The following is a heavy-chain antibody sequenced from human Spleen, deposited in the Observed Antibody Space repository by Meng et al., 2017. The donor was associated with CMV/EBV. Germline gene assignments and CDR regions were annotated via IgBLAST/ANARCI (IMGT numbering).Heavy chain of an antibody. CDR1: GSSMSSYG. CDR2: INSDGSRT. V-gene: IGHV3-74*01. J-gene: IGHJ3*02. Sequence: GGSLRLSCAASGSSMSSYGMHWVRQAPGKGLVWVSRINSDGSRTNYADSVKGRFTISRDHAKKMVHLEMNSLRAEDTAVYYCISQYHDFWSGYWDAFDMWGQGTMVTVSS. D-gene: IGHD3-3*01. CDR3: ISQYHDFWSGYWDAFDM.